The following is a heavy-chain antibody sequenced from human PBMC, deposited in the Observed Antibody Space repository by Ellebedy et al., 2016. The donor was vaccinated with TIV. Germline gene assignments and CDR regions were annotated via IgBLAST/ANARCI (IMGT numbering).Heavy chain of an antibody. CDR3: ASSYRTIFGVVIMRGGFDY. Sequence: SETLSLXXTVSGGSVSSSSYYWGWIRQPPGKGLEWIGSIYYSGSTYYNPSLKSRVTISVDTSKNQFSLKLSSVTAADTAVYYCASSYRTIFGVVIMRGGFDYWGQGTLVTVSS. D-gene: IGHD3-3*01. CDR2: IYYSGST. J-gene: IGHJ4*02. V-gene: IGHV4-39*01. CDR1: GGSVSSSSYY.